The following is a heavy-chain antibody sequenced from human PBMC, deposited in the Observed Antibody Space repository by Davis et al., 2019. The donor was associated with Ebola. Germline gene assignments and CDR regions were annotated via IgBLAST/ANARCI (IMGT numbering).Heavy chain of an antibody. CDR1: GGTFSSYA. CDR3: ARSLTFLQPSGFDY. J-gene: IGHJ4*02. V-gene: IGHV1-69*13. Sequence: SVKVSCKASGGTFSSYAISWVRQAPGQGLEWMGGIIPIFGTANYAQKFQGRVTITADESTSTAYMELSSLRSEDTAVYYCARSLTFLQPSGFDYWGQGTLVTVSS. D-gene: IGHD3-10*01. CDR2: IIPIFGTA.